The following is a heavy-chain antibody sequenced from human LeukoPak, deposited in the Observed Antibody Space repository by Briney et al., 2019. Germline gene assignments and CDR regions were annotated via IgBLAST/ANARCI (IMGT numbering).Heavy chain of an antibody. V-gene: IGHV4-59*01. Sequence: SETLSLTCTVSGGPISSYYWSWIRQPPGKGLEWIGYIYYSGSTNYNPSLKSRVTISVDTSKNQFSLKLSSVTAADTAVYYCARETNHYWFDPWGQGTLVTVSS. J-gene: IGHJ5*02. CDR2: IYYSGST. CDR1: GGPISSYY. CDR3: ARETNHYWFDP. D-gene: IGHD1-14*01.